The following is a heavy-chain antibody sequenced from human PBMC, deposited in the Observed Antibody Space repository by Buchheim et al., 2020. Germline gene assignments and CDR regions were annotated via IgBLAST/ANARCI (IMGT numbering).Heavy chain of an antibody. CDR2: ICYDGSNT. Sequence: QVQLVESGGGVVQPGRSLRLSCAASGFTFSSYGMHWVRQAPGKGLEWVAAICYDGSNTYYADSVKGRFTISRDNSKNTLYLQMNSLRDENTAVYYCARALSIAAPTLDYWGQGTL. V-gene: IGHV3-33*01. D-gene: IGHD6-6*01. CDR3: ARALSIAAPTLDY. J-gene: IGHJ4*02. CDR1: GFTFSSYG.